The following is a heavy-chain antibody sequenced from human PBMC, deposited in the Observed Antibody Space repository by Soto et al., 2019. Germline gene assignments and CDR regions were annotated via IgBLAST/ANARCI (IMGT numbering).Heavy chain of an antibody. J-gene: IGHJ4*02. D-gene: IGHD6-19*01. Sequence: PSETLSLTCTVSGGSISSYYWSWIRQPPGKGLEWIGYIYYSGSTNYNPSLKSRVTISVDTSKNQFSLKLSSVTAADTAVYYCAREEKAVAGTIDYWGQGTLVTVPQ. CDR2: IYYSGST. CDR1: GGSISSYY. CDR3: AREEKAVAGTIDY. V-gene: IGHV4-59*01.